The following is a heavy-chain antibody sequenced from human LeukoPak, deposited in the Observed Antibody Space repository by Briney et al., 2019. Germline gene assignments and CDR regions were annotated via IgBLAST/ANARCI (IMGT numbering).Heavy chain of an antibody. CDR1: GFTFSQYW. V-gene: IGHV3-7*01. J-gene: IGHJ4*02. CDR3: ARDAFNYYDSSGYYADY. CDR2: IDKDGSQK. D-gene: IGHD3-22*01. Sequence: GGSLRLSCAASGFTFSQYWMSWFRQTPGKGLEWVAHIDKDGSQKNYVDSVKGRFSISRDNSKNSLYLQMNSLRAEDTAVYYCARDAFNYYDSSGYYADYWGQGTLVTVSS.